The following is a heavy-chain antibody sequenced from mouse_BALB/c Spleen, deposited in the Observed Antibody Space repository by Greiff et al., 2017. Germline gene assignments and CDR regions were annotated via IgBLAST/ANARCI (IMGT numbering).Heavy chain of an antibody. CDR1: GFTFSSYG. D-gene: IGHD2-12*01. V-gene: IGHV5-6-3*01. J-gene: IGHJ3*01. CDR3: ARDRDYRDWFAY. CDR2: INSNGGST. Sequence: EVMLVESGGGLVQPGGSLKLSCAASGFTFSSYGMSWVRQTPDKRLELVATINSNGGSTYYPDSVKGRFTISRDNAKNTLYLQMSSLKSEDTAMYYCARDRDYRDWFAYWGQGTLVTVSA.